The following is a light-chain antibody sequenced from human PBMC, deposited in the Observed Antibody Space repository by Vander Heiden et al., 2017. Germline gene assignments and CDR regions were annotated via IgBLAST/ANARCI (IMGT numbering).Light chain of an antibody. CDR2: VAS. CDR3: QQYGSSPKT. Sequence: EIVLTQSPRILSLSPGARATPTCRAHQSVSSSYLAWYQQKPGQAPRLLIYVASSRATGIPDRFSGSGSGTDFTLTISRLEPEDFAVYYCQQYGSSPKTFGQGTKVEIK. J-gene: IGKJ1*01. CDR1: QSVSSSY. V-gene: IGKV3-20*01.